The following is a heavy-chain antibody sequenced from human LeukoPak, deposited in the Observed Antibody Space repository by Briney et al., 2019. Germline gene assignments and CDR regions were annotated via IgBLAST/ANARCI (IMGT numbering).Heavy chain of an antibody. J-gene: IGHJ4*02. CDR1: RGSFSGYY. Sequence: SETLSLTCAVYRGSFSGYYWSWIRQPPGKGLEWIGEINHSGSTDYTPPLRRRVTISVDTSKNQFSLKLSSVTAADTAVYYCARASSSWSYFDYWGQGTLVTVSS. CDR2: INHSGST. CDR3: ARASSSWSYFDY. D-gene: IGHD6-13*01. V-gene: IGHV4-34*01.